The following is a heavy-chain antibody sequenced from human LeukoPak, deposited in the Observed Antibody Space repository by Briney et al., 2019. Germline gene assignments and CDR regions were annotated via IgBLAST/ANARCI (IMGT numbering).Heavy chain of an antibody. CDR2: IIPIFGTA. J-gene: IGHJ4*02. CDR1: GFTFSDHA. D-gene: IGHD6-25*01. CDR3: ARDAA. V-gene: IGHV1-69*13. Sequence: GASVKVSCEASGFTFSDHAMQWVRQAPGQRLEWMGWIIPIFGTANYAQKFQGRVTITADESTTTVYMEMSSLKYNDTAMYYCARDAAWGQGTQVTVSS.